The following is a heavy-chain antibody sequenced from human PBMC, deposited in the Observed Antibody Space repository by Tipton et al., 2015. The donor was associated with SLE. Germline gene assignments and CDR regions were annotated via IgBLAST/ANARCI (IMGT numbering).Heavy chain of an antibody. D-gene: IGHD5-24*01. CDR1: GGSISSYY. Sequence: TLSLTCTVSGGSISSYYWSWIRQPPGKGLEWIGYIYYSGSTNYNPSLKSRVTISVDTSKNQFSLKLSSVTAADTAVCYCATFRDGGLYNWLDPWGQGTLGTSAS. CDR2: IYYSGST. J-gene: IGHJ5*02. CDR3: ATFRDGGLYNWLDP. V-gene: IGHV4-59*07.